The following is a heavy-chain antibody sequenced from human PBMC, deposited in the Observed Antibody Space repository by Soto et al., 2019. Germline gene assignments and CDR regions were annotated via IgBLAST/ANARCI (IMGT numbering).Heavy chain of an antibody. CDR2: IIPIFGTA. CDR3: ARSWVAAAGIPYYYYGMDV. Sequence: ASVKVSCKASGGTFSSYAISWVRQAPGQGLEWMGGIIPIFGTANYAQKFQGRVTITADESTSTAYMELSSLRSEDTAVYYCARSWVAAAGIPYYYYGMDVWGQGTTVTVSS. J-gene: IGHJ6*02. V-gene: IGHV1-69*13. D-gene: IGHD6-13*01. CDR1: GGTFSSYA.